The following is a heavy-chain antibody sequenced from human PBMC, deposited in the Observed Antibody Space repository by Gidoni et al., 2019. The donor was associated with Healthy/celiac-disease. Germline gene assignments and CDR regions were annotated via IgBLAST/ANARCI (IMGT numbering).Heavy chain of an antibody. J-gene: IGHJ4*02. CDR3: ASFDLGYQLLYGVSGLDY. CDR2: SSAYNGNT. V-gene: IGHV1-18*01. CDR1: GYTFTRYG. D-gene: IGHD2-2*02. Sequence: QVQLVQSGAEVKKPGASVKVSCKASGYTFTRYGISWVRQAPGQGLEWMGWSSAYNGNTNYAQKLQGRVTMTTDTSTSTAYMELRSLRSDDTAVYYCASFDLGYQLLYGVSGLDYWGQGTLVTVSS.